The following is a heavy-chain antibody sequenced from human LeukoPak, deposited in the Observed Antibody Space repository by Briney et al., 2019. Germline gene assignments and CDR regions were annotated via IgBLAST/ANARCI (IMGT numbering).Heavy chain of an antibody. J-gene: IGHJ3*02. V-gene: IGHV3-53*04. CDR2: IYSGGST. CDR1: GFTVSSNY. CDR3: ARSEYYYDSSGYSDAFDI. Sequence: GGSLRLSCAASGFTVSSNYMSRVRQAPGKGLEWVSVIYSGGSTYYADSVKGRFTISRHNSKNTLYLQMNSLRAEDTAVYYCARSEYYYDSSGYSDAFDIWGQGTMVTVSS. D-gene: IGHD3-22*01.